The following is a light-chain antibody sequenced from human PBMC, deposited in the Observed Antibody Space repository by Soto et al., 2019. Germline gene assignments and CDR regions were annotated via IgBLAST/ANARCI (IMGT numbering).Light chain of an antibody. CDR1: QSVTNSF. Sequence: EIVLAQSPGTLSLSPGERATLSCRASQSVTNSFLAWYQQKPGQAPRLLISGASTRAAGIPDRFSGSGSGTEFTLTISSLQPDDIATYYCQQYDTYWTFGQGTKVDIK. CDR3: QQYDTYWT. V-gene: IGKV3-20*01. J-gene: IGKJ1*01. CDR2: GAS.